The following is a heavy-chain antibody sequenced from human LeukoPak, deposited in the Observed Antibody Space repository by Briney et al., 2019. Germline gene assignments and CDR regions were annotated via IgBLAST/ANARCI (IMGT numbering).Heavy chain of an antibody. CDR2: ISGSGGHT. V-gene: IGHV3-23*01. D-gene: IGHD3/OR15-3a*01. CDR1: GFTFTSYA. CDR3: AKDREGSAMISGVFDL. Sequence: GGSLRLSCTASGFTFTSYAMTWVRQAPGKGLEWVSGISGSGGHTYNADSVEGRFTISRDNSKNTVSLQLSSLRVEDTAVYFCAKDREGSAMISGVFDLWGRGTLVTVSS. J-gene: IGHJ2*01.